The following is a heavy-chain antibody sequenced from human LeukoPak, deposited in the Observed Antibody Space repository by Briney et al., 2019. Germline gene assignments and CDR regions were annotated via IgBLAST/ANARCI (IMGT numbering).Heavy chain of an antibody. J-gene: IGHJ6*02. CDR3: ARDRMDYYDSSGYTYYYGMDV. Sequence: PGGSLRLSCSASGFTFSSYAMHWVRQAPGKGLEYVSAISSNGGSTYYADSVKGRFTISRDNSKNTLYLQMNSLRAEDTAVYYCARDRMDYYDSSGYTYYYGMDVWGQGTTVTVSS. D-gene: IGHD3-22*01. CDR1: GFTFSSYA. V-gene: IGHV3-64*04. CDR2: ISSNGGST.